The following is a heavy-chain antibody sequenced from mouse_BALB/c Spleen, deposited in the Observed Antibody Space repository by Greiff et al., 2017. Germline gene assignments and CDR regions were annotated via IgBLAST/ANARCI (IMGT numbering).Heavy chain of an antibody. CDR3: ARVNSYYAMDY. J-gene: IGHJ4*01. CDR1: GFTFSDYY. V-gene: IGHV5-4*02. Sequence: EVKLMESGGGLVKPGGSLKLSCAASGFTFSDYYMYWVRQTPEKRLEWVATISDGGSYTYYPDSVKGRFTISRDNAKNNLYLQMSSLKSEDTAMYYCARVNSYYAMDYWGQGTSVTVSS. CDR2: ISDGGSYT. D-gene: IGHD1-3*01.